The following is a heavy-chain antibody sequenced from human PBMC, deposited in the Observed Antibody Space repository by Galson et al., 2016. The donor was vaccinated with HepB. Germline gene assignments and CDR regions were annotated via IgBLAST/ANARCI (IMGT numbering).Heavy chain of an antibody. CDR3: ARGRWVVGATLFDY. D-gene: IGHD1-26*01. Sequence: SVKVSCKASGYTFTSYDINWVRRATGQGLEWMGWMNRNSGNTGYAQKFQGRGTMTRNTSISTAYMELSSLTSEDTAVYYCARGRWVVGATLFDYWGQGTLVTVSS. J-gene: IGHJ4*02. V-gene: IGHV1-8*01. CDR2: MNRNSGNT. CDR1: GYTFTSYD.